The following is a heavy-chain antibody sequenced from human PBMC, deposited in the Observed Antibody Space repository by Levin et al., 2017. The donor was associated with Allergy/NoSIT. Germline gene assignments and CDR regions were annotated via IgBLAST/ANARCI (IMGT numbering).Heavy chain of an antibody. Sequence: GGSLRLSCAASGFTFSTYSMNWVRQAPVKGLEWVSYISSSSSTIYYADSLKGRFTISRDNAKNSLYLQMNSLRAEDTAVYYCARFGELLRFDPWGQGTLVTVSS. D-gene: IGHD3-10*01. CDR1: GFTFSTYS. V-gene: IGHV3-48*04. CDR2: ISSSSSTI. J-gene: IGHJ5*02. CDR3: ARFGELLRFDP.